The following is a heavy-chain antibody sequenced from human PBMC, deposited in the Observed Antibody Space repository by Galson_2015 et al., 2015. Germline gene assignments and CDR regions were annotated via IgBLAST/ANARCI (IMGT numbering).Heavy chain of an antibody. CDR1: SGGYY. J-gene: IGHJ4*02. V-gene: IGHV4-31*02. CDR3: ARGRAYYYDSSGPRYYFDY. CDR2: IYYSGST. D-gene: IGHD3-22*01. Sequence: SGGYYWSWIRQHPGKGLEWIGYIYYSGSTYYNPPLKSRVTISVDTSKNQFSLKLSSVTAADTAVYYCARGRAYYYDSSGPRYYFDYWGQGTLVTVSS.